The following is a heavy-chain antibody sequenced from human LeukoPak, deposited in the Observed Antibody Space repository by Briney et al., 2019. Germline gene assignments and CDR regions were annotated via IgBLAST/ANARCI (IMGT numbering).Heavy chain of an antibody. V-gene: IGHV3-7*01. CDR2: IKQDGSEK. J-gene: IGHJ3*02. D-gene: IGHD6-25*01. CDR1: GFTFSSYW. Sequence: GGSLRLSCAASGFTFSSYWMSWVRQAPGKGLEWVANIKQDGSEKYYVDSVKGRFTISRDNSKNSLYLQMSGLSAEDTAVYYCVREGRGGFDIWGQGTMVTVSS. CDR3: VREGRGGFDI.